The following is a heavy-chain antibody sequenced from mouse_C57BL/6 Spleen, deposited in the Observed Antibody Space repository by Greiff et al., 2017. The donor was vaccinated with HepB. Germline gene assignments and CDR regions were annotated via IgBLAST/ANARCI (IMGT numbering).Heavy chain of an antibody. CDR1: GYAFSSSW. CDR3: ARSSLDY. CDR2: IYPGDGDT. Sequence: VQLKESGPELVKPGASVKISCKASGYAFSSSWMNWVKQRPGKGLEWIGRIYPGDGDTNYNGKFKGKATLTADKSSSTAYMQLSSLTSEDSAVYFCARSSLDYWGQGTTLTVSS. J-gene: IGHJ2*01. V-gene: IGHV1-82*01.